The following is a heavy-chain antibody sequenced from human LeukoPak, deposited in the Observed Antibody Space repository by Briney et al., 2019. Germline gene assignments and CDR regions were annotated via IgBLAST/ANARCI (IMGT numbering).Heavy chain of an antibody. J-gene: IGHJ4*02. V-gene: IGHV3-23*01. D-gene: IGHD3-9*01. CDR2: ISDSGAGT. Sequence: GGSLRLSCAASGFTFSSYAMSWVRQAPGKGLEWVSVISDSGAGTYYADSVKGRFTISRDNSKNTLYLQMNSLRAEDTAVYYCAKCRDYDILTGYVYWGQGTLVTVSS. CDR1: GFTFSSYA. CDR3: AKCRDYDILTGYVY.